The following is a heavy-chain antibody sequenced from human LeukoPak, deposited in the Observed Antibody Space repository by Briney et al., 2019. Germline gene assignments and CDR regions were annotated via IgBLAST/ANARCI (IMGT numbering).Heavy chain of an antibody. CDR3: ARRWNYGRNYYIDV. CDR1: GGSFSNYY. CDR2: INDSGRT. J-gene: IGHJ6*03. D-gene: IGHD1-7*01. Sequence: SETLPLTCAVYGGSFSNYYWSWIRQPPGKGLEWIGEINDSGRTNYNPSLMSRVTVSVDTSKKQFSPRLTSVTATDTAVYYCARRWNYGRNYYIDVWGKGATVSVSS. V-gene: IGHV4-34*01.